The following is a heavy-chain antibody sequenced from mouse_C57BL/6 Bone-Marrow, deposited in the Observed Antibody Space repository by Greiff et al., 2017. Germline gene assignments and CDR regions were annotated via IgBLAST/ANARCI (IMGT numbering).Heavy chain of an antibody. CDR3: TTWGGSSLGYAMDY. CDR2: IDPENGDT. CDR1: GFNIKDDY. V-gene: IGHV14-4*01. Sequence: VQLQQSGAELVRPGASVKLSCTASGFNIKDDYMHWVKQRPEQGLEWIGWIDPENGDTEYASKFQGKATITADTSSNTAYLQLSSLTSEDTAVYYCTTWGGSSLGYAMDYGGQGTSVTVSS. J-gene: IGHJ4*01. D-gene: IGHD1-1*01.